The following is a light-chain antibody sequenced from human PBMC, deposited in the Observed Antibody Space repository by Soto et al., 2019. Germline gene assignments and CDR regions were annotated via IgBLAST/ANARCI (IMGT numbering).Light chain of an antibody. V-gene: IGKV3D-15*01. CDR1: QSVSSN. CDR3: QRYRSSLT. Sequence: EIVMTQSPATLSVSPGERATLSCRASQSVSSNLAWYQQKPGQAPRLLIYGASSRGTGIPARFSGSGSGTDFTLTSSRLPHEVSAVYYCQRYRSSLTFGQGTKVDIK. CDR2: GAS. J-gene: IGKJ1*01.